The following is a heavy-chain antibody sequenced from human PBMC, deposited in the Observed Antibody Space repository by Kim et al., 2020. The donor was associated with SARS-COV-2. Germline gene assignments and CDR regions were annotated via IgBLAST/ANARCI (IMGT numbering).Heavy chain of an antibody. D-gene: IGHD3-10*01. CDR3: AKGGYYGSGSYYKGVFDY. Sequence: GGSLRLSCAASGFTFSSYAMSWVRQAPGKGLEWVSVIYSGGSSTYYADSVKGRFTISRDNSKNTLYLQMNSLRAEDTAVYYCAKGGYYGSGSYYKGVFDYWGQGTLVTVSS. CDR1: GFTFSSYA. CDR2: IYSGGSST. J-gene: IGHJ4*02. V-gene: IGHV3-23*03.